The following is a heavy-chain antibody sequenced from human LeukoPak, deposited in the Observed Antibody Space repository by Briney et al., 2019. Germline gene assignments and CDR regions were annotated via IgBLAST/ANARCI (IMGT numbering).Heavy chain of an antibody. Sequence: GGSLRLSCAASGFTFSSYSMNWVRQAPGKGLEWVSYISSSSSTRFYADSVKGRFTISRDNAKNSLYLQMNSLRADDTAVYYCARDVWFGELLVYFDYWGQGTLVTVSS. CDR1: GFTFSSYS. J-gene: IGHJ4*02. CDR2: ISSSSSTR. CDR3: ARDVWFGELLVYFDY. V-gene: IGHV3-48*01. D-gene: IGHD3-10*01.